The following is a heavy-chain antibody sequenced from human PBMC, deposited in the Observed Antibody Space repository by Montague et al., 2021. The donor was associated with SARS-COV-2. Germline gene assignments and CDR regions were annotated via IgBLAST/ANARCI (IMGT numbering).Heavy chain of an antibody. CDR3: ARRDRTSWYKNHYYGLDV. V-gene: IGHV4-39*01. J-gene: IGHJ6*02. CDR1: GGSISGSTYL. D-gene: IGHD6-13*01. CDR2: VYYSGST. Sequence: SETLSLTCTVSGGSISGSTYLWDWIRQPPGKGLEWIASVYYSGSTYYNPSLRSRVTISADTSKNQFSLKVSSVTAADTAVYYRARRDRTSWYKNHYYGLDVWGQGTTVTVSS.